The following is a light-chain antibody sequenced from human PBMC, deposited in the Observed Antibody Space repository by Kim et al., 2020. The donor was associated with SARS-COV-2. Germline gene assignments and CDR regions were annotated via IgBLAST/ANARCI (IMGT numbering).Light chain of an antibody. CDR1: ESVGSSY. J-gene: IGKJ1*01. CDR3: QHYSGS. Sequence: EVVLTQSPGTLSVSPGEGATLSCRASESVGSSYLAWYQQKPGQAPRLLIYGASSRATGIPERFSGSGSGTDYTLTIDRLEPEDFAVYYCQHYSGSFGQGTKVDIK. CDR2: GAS. V-gene: IGKV3-20*01.